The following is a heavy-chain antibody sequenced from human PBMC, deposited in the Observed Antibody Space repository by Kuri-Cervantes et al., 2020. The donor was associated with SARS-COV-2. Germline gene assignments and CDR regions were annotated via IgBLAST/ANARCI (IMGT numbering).Heavy chain of an antibody. Sequence: GESLKITCAASGFTFSSYAMSWVRQAPGKGLEWVSAISGSGGSTYYADSVKGRYTIPRDNSKNTLYLQMNSLRAEDTAVYYCARDRNWNWFDPWGQGTLVTVSS. V-gene: IGHV3-23*01. D-gene: IGHD1-1*01. CDR2: ISGSGGST. CDR1: GFTFSSYA. J-gene: IGHJ5*02. CDR3: ARDRNWNWFDP.